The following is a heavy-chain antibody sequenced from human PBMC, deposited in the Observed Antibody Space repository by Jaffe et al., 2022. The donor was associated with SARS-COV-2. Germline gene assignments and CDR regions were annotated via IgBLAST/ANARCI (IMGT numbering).Heavy chain of an antibody. CDR2: INAGNGNT. J-gene: IGHJ6*02. CDR1: GYTFTSYA. CDR3: AREWGRGTGNDFWSYGMDV. V-gene: IGHV1-3*01. D-gene: IGHD3-3*01. Sequence: QVQLVQSGAEVKKPGASVKVSCKASGYTFTSYAMHWVRQAPGQRLEWMGWINAGNGNTKYSQKFQGRVTITRDTSASTAYMELSSLRSEDTAVYYCAREWGRGTGNDFWSYGMDVWGQGTTVTVSS.